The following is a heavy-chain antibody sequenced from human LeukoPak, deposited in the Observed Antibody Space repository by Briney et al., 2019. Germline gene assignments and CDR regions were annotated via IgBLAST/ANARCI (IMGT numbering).Heavy chain of an antibody. Sequence: SETLSLTCTVSGGSISSGGYYWSWIRQHPGKGLEWIGHIYYSGSTYYNPSLKSRVTISVDTSKNQFSLKLSSVTAADTAVYYCARDPYDTPYWYFDLWGRGTLVTVSS. J-gene: IGHJ2*01. D-gene: IGHD3-22*01. CDR1: GGSISSGGYY. V-gene: IGHV4-31*03. CDR3: ARDPYDTPYWYFDL. CDR2: IYYSGST.